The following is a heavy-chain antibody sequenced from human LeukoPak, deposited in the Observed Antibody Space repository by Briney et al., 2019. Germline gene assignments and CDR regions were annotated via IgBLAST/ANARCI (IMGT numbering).Heavy chain of an antibody. CDR3: ARPRYGRFDY. V-gene: IGHV4-38-2*02. J-gene: IGHJ4*02. Sequence: SETLSLTCTVSGYSISSGYYWSWIRQPPGKGLEWIGEINHSGSTNYNPSLKSRVTISVDTSKNQFSLKLSSVTAADTAVYYCARPRYGRFDYWGQGTLVTVSS. CDR2: INHSGST. D-gene: IGHD4-17*01. CDR1: GYSISSGYY.